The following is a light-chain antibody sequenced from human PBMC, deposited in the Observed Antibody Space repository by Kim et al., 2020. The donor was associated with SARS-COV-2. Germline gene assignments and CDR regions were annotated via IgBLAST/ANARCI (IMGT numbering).Light chain of an antibody. CDR3: AAWDDILNGWV. CDR2: TNN. J-gene: IGLJ3*02. V-gene: IGLV1-44*01. Sequence: QSMLTQPPSISGTPGQRVTISCSGTYSNIGTHTVNWYQQFPGTAPKLLIHTNNERPSGVPDRFSGSKSGTSASLATSGLQPEDEADYYCAAWDDILNGWVFGGGTQLTVL. CDR1: YSNIGTHT.